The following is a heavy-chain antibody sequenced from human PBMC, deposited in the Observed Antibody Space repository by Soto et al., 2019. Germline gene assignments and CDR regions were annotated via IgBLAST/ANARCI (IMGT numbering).Heavy chain of an antibody. D-gene: IGHD6-19*01. CDR2: IWYDGSNK. Sequence: GSLRLSCAASGFTFSSYGMHWVRQAPGKGLEWVAVIWYDGSNKYYADSVKGRFTISRDNSKNTLYLQMNSLRAEDTAVYYCARDLNPIPVAGSQPNGNYYYYYGMDVWGQGTTVTVS. V-gene: IGHV3-33*01. CDR1: GFTFSSYG. J-gene: IGHJ6*02. CDR3: ARDLNPIPVAGSQPNGNYYYYYGMDV.